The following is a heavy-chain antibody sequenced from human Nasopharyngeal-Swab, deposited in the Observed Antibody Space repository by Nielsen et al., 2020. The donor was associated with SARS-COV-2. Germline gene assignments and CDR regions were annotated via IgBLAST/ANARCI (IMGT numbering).Heavy chain of an antibody. CDR3: AREAKDGYSYLGAFDY. V-gene: IGHV3-30-3*01. CDR2: ISYDGITK. Sequence: GESLKISCAASGFTFGSYAMHWVRQAPGKGLEWVAVISYDGITKYYADFVKGRFIISRDNSKNTLYLQMNSLRAEDTAVFYCAREAKDGYSYLGAFDYWGLGTLVTVSS. CDR1: GFTFGSYA. D-gene: IGHD5-24*01. J-gene: IGHJ4*02.